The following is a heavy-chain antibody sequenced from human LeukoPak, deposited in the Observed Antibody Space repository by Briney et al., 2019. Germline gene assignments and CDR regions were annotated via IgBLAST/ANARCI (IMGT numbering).Heavy chain of an antibody. Sequence: PGGSLRLSCEASGFTFSTYAMNWVRQAPGKGLEWVALISYDGINTYYADSVKGRFTISRDSSKNTLYLQMNSLRGDDTAVYYCARAQIPGRCSGGNCYSGYWGQGTLVTVSS. D-gene: IGHD2-15*01. CDR2: ISYDGINT. CDR1: GFTFSTYA. CDR3: ARAQIPGRCSGGNCYSGY. J-gene: IGHJ4*02. V-gene: IGHV3-30-3*01.